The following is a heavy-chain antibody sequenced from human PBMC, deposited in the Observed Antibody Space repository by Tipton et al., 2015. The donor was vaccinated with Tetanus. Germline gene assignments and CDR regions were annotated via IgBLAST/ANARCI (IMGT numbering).Heavy chain of an antibody. CDR1: GGTFSSYA. V-gene: IGHV1-69*01. CDR2: IIPIFGTA. Sequence: QSGAEVKRPGSSVKVSCKASGGTFSSYAISWARQAPGQGLEWMGGIIPIFGTANYAQKFQGRVTITADESTSTAYMELSSLRSEDTAVYYCASCNRNYVWWFDPWGQGTLVTVSS. D-gene: IGHD4-11*01. J-gene: IGHJ5*02. CDR3: ASCNRNYVWWFDP.